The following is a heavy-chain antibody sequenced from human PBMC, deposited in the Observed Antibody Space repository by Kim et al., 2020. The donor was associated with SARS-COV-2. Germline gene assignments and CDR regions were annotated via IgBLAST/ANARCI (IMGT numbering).Heavy chain of an antibody. CDR1: GDSVSSNRAA. Sequence: SQTLSLTCAISGDSVSSNRAAWNWIRQSPSRGLEWLGRTYYRPKCYNEYSASVKSRITIKPDTSKNQFSLQLNSVTPEDTGVYYCTRDQEGPWGQGTLVTVSS. V-gene: IGHV6-1*01. CDR2: TYYRPKCYN. CDR3: TRDQEGP. J-gene: IGHJ4*02.